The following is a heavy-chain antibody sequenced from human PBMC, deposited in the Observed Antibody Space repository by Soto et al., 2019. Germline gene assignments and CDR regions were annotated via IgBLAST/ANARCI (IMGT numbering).Heavy chain of an antibody. CDR1: GGSISSGDYY. D-gene: IGHD4-17*01. V-gene: IGHV4-30-4*01. CDR3: ARENTTGTVTPQGALDYYGMDV. Sequence: QVQLQESGPGLVKPSQTLSLTCTVSGGSISSGDYYWSWIRQPPGKGLEWIGYIYYSGSTYYNPSLKSRVTISVDTSKNQFSLKLSSVTAADTAVYYCARENTTGTVTPQGALDYYGMDVWGQGTTVTVSS. J-gene: IGHJ6*02. CDR2: IYYSGST.